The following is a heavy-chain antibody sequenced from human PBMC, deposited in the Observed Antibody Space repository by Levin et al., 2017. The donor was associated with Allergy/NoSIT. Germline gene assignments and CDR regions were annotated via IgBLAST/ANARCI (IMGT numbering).Heavy chain of an antibody. Sequence: SGGSLRLSCAASGFTFSSYSMNWVRQAPGKGLEWVSSISSSSSYIYYADSVKGRFTISRDNAKNSLYLQMNSLRAEDTAVYYCARELQPFVVRGNAFDIWGQGTMVTVSS. CDR2: ISSSSSYI. CDR1: GFTFSSYS. V-gene: IGHV3-21*01. CDR3: ARELQPFVVRGNAFDI. D-gene: IGHD3-10*01. J-gene: IGHJ3*02.